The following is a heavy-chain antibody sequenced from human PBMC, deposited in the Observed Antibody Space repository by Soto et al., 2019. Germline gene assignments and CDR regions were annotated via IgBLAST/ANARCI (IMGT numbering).Heavy chain of an antibody. V-gene: IGHV3-7*01. Sequence: EVQLVESGGGLVQPGGPLRLSCAASGFTFSSYWMSWVRQAPGKGMEWVANIKQDGSEKYYVDSVKGRFTISRDNAKNSLYLQMNSLRAEDTAVYYCARGRYSGYDYYYYYMDVWGKGTTVTVSS. CDR1: GFTFSSYW. CDR3: ARGRYSGYDYYYYYMDV. D-gene: IGHD5-12*01. J-gene: IGHJ6*03. CDR2: IKQDGSEK.